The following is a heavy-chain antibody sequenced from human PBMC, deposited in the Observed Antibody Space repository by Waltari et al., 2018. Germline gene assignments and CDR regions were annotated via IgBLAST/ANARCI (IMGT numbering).Heavy chain of an antibody. D-gene: IGHD2-21*01. V-gene: IGHV4-38-2*02. CDR2: IYHSGST. CDR3: ARDCGVVMVGAGY. CDR1: GYSISSGYY. Sequence: QVQLQESGPGLVKPSETLSLTCAVSGYSISSGYYWGWIRQPPGKGLEWIGSIYHSGSTYYTRSLKSRFTISVDTSKNQFSRKLSSVTAADTAVYYCARDCGVVMVGAGYWGQGTLVTVSS. J-gene: IGHJ4*02.